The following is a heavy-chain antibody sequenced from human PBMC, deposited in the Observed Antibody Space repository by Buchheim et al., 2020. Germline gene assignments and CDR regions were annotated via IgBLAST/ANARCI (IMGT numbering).Heavy chain of an antibody. CDR1: GFTFSSYW. Sequence: EVQLVESGGGLVQPGGSLRLSCAASGFTFSSYWMHWVRQAPGKGLVWVSRINSDGSSTSYADSVKGRFTISRDNAKNTLYLQMNSLRAEDTAVYYCARPNYPTFGVVTSYYYYGMDVWGQGTT. CDR3: ARPNYPTFGVVTSYYYYGMDV. CDR2: INSDGSST. J-gene: IGHJ6*02. V-gene: IGHV3-74*01. D-gene: IGHD3-3*01.